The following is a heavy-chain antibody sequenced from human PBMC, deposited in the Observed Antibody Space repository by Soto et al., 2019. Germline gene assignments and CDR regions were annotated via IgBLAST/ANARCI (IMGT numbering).Heavy chain of an antibody. D-gene: IGHD6-19*01. V-gene: IGHV4-59*08. J-gene: IGHJ4*02. CDR2: IYYSGST. CDR3: ARYAAVGSSGWYPNFDY. CDR1: GGSISSYY. Sequence: SETLSLTCTVSGGSISSYYWSWIRQPPGKGLEWIGYIYYSGSTNYNPSLKSRVTISVDTSKNQFSLKLSSVTAADTAVYYCARYAAVGSSGWYPNFDYWGQGTLVTVSS.